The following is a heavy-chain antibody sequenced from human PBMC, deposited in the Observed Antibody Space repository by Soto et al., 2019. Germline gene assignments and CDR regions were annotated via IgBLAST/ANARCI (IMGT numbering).Heavy chain of an antibody. CDR2: IKNDGSTT. CDR3: GRGGSGEYHFDS. Sequence: EVQLVESGGGLVQPGGSLRLSCAASGFTFSSYWMHWVRQAPGKGLVWVSRIKNDGSTTSHADSVEGRFNISRDNAKNTLNPQMTSLEAEDKAAYYCGRGGSGEYHFDSFGLGNLVTVSS. V-gene: IGHV3-74*01. D-gene: IGHD3-10*01. CDR1: GFTFSSYW. J-gene: IGHJ4*02.